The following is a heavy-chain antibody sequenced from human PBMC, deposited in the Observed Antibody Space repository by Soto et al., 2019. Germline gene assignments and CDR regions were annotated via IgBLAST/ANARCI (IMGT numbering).Heavy chain of an antibody. CDR2: IYYTGST. CDR3: ARDHHSYYDTSGYYPYFDF. CDR1: GGSVNTAPYQ. J-gene: IGHJ4*02. V-gene: IGHV4-61*01. D-gene: IGHD3-22*01. Sequence: PSETLSLTCTVSGGSVNTAPYQWSWIRQSPRNGLEWIGNIYYTGSTNYNPSFESRVAISLDTSNNQFSLRLTSLTAADTAVYFCARDHHSYYDTSGYYPYFDFWGQGTLVTVSS.